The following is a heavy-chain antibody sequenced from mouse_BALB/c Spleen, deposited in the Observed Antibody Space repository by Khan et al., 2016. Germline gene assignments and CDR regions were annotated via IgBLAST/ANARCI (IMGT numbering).Heavy chain of an antibody. CDR1: GFHLKDYY. Sequence: VQLQQSGAELVRPGALFPLSCPSSGFHLKDYYMHWVKQRPEQGLEWIGWIDPENGNTIYDPKFQGKASITADTSSNTAYQQLSSLTSEDTAVYYCALDGSWFAYWGQGTLVTVSA. V-gene: IGHV14-1*02. CDR2: IDPENGNT. CDR3: ALDGSWFAY. D-gene: IGHD2-3*01. J-gene: IGHJ3*01.